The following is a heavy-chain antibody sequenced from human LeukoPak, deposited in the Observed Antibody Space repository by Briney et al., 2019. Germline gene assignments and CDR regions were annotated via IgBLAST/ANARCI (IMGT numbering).Heavy chain of an antibody. D-gene: IGHD2-21*02. J-gene: IGHJ4*02. CDR3: ATRSINCGGDCYPYYFDY. CDR2: IYYSGST. V-gene: IGHV4-39*07. CDR1: GGSISSSSYY. Sequence: SETLSLTCTVSGGSISSSSYYWGWIRQPPGKGLEWIGSIYYSGSTYYNPSLKSRVTISVDTSKNQFSLKLSSVTAADTAVYYCATRSINCGGDCYPYYFDYWGQGTLVTVSS.